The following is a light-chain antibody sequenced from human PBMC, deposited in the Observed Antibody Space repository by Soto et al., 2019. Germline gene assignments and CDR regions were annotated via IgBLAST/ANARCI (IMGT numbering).Light chain of an antibody. J-gene: IGKJ3*01. CDR3: QQSYYIPPCS. V-gene: IGKV1-39*01. CDR1: QSFSSY. CDR2: AAS. Sequence: DIQMTQSPSSLSESVGDRVTITCRASQSFSSYLNWYQQKPGKAPNLLIYAASSLQSGVPSRFSGSGSGTDITLTISSLQPEDSATYYCQQSYYIPPCSFGPWTKVDIK.